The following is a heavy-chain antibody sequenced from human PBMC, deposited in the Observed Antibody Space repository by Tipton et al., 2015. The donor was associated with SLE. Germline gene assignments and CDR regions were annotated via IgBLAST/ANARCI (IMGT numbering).Heavy chain of an antibody. CDR1: GGSFSGYY. Sequence: TLSLTCAVYGGSFSGYYWSWIRQPPGKGLEWIGEINHSGSTNYNPSLKSRVTISVDTSKNQFSLKLSSVTAADTAVYYCASWGPIVYFYYYMDVWGQGTTVTVSS. J-gene: IGHJ6*03. D-gene: IGHD3-16*01. CDR2: INHSGST. CDR3: ASWGPIVYFYYYMDV. V-gene: IGHV4-34*01.